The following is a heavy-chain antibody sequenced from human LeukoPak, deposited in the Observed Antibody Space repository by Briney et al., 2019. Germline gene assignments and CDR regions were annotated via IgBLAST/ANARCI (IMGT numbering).Heavy chain of an antibody. CDR3: ARDGGSFLTAYYYYYMDV. J-gene: IGHJ6*03. CDR2: MNPNSGNT. Sequence: GASVKVSCKASGYTFTSYDINWVRQATGQGLEWMGWMNPNSGNTGYAQKFQGRVTMTRNTSISTAYMELSRLRSDDTAVYYCARDGGSFLTAYYYYYMDVWGKGTTVTVSS. V-gene: IGHV1-8*01. CDR1: GYTFTSYD. D-gene: IGHD1-26*01.